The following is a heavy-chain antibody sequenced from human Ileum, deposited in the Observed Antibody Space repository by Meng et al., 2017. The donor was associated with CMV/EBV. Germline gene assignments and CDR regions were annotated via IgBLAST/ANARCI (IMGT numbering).Heavy chain of an antibody. CDR1: GFIFSDLY. CDR3: ARTNPGDALDI. J-gene: IGHJ3*02. V-gene: IGHV3-72*01. CDR2: IRKKVNSYTT. Sequence: ASGFIFSDLYMDWVRQAPGKGLEWVGRIRKKVNSYTTDYAASVKGRFTISRDDSKNSLYLQMNSLKSEDTAVYYCARTNPGDALDIWGQGTMVTVSS.